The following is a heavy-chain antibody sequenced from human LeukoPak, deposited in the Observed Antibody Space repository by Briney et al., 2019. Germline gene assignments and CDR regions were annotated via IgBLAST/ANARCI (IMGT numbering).Heavy chain of an antibody. CDR1: GFTFGNYG. CDR2: INWNGGST. J-gene: IGHJ4*02. V-gene: IGHV3-20*04. Sequence: GGSLRLSCAASGFTFGNYGMSWVRQAPGKGLEWVSGINWNGGSTGYADSVEGRFTIPRDNAKNSQYLQMNSLRVEDTALYYCARAQTYGDSRLLLDSWGQGTLVTVSS. CDR3: ARAQTYGDSRLLLDS. D-gene: IGHD4-17*01.